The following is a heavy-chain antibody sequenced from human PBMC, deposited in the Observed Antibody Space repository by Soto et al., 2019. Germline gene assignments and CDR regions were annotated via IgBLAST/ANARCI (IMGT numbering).Heavy chain of an antibody. Sequence: EVHLVESGGALVKPGGSLKLSCAASGVTFTHAGMTWVRQAPGKGLEWVGRITSTSDCATPDYAAPVKGRFTISRDDSTSTMYLQMNNLKKEDTALYFCTTAYGDYASDYWGQGTLVTVSS. CDR2: ITSTSDCATP. CDR1: GVTFTHAG. D-gene: IGHD4-17*01. CDR3: TTAYGDYASDY. V-gene: IGHV3-15*02. J-gene: IGHJ4*02.